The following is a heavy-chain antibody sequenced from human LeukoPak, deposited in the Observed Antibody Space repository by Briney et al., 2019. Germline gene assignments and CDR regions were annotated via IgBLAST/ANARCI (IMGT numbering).Heavy chain of an antibody. V-gene: IGHV4-59*08. CDR2: IYYSGST. J-gene: IGHJ3*02. Sequence: SETLSLTCTVSGGSISSYYWSWIWQPPGKGLEWIGYIYYSGSTDYNPSLKSRVTISVDTSKNQFSLKLSSVTAADTAVYYCARPQSRVVFDAFDIWGQGTMVTVSS. CDR1: GGSISSYY. D-gene: IGHD3-3*01. CDR3: ARPQSRVVFDAFDI.